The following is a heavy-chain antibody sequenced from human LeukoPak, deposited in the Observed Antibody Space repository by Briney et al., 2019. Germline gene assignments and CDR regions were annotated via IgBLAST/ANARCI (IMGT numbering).Heavy chain of an antibody. CDR1: GYTFTSYY. D-gene: IGHD5-18*01. J-gene: IGHJ4*02. Sequence: GASVKVSCKASGYTFTSYYMHWVRQAPGQGLEWMGIINPSGGSTSYAQKFQGRVTMTRDTSTSTVYMELSSLRSEDTAVYYCARVDTAMVTEGFFDYWGQGTLVTVSS. V-gene: IGHV1-46*01. CDR2: INPSGGST. CDR3: ARVDTAMVTEGFFDY.